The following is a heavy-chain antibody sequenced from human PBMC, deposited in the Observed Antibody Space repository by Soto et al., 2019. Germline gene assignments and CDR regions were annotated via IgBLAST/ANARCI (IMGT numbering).Heavy chain of an antibody. CDR2: ISGNSGSI. CDR3: AKDYDCTSAFDP. J-gene: IGHJ3*01. D-gene: IGHD3-3*01. Sequence: EVQLVESGGGLVQPGRSLRLSCAASGFTFDDYAMHWVRQAPGKGLEWVSGISGNSGSIGYEVYVKGRLNISRENAKNSLYLQMNSLRAEDTALYYCAKDYDCTSAFDPWGQGTMVTVSS. V-gene: IGHV3-9*01. CDR1: GFTFDDYA.